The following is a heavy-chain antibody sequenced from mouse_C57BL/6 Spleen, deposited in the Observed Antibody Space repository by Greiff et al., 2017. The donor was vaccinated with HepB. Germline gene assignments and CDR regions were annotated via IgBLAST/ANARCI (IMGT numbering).Heavy chain of an antibody. CDR2: ISDGGSYT. CDR1: GFTFSSYA. CDR3: ARDDYDSGYYFDY. J-gene: IGHJ2*01. Sequence: DVQLVESGGGLVKPGGSLKLSCAASGFTFSSYAMSWVRQTPEKRLEWVATISDGGSYTYYPDNVKGRFTISRDNAKNNLYLQMSHLKSEDTAMYDCARDDYDSGYYFDYWGQGTTLTVSS. V-gene: IGHV5-4*01. D-gene: IGHD2-4*01.